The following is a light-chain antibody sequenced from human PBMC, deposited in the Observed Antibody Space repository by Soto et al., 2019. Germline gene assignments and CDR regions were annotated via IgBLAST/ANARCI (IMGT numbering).Light chain of an antibody. CDR2: NNN. J-gene: IGLJ2*01. CDR1: SSNIGSNY. CDR3: AAWDDSLSGPHVV. V-gene: IGLV1-47*02. Sequence: QSVLTQPPSASGTPGQRVTISCSGSSSNIGSNYVYWYQQLPGTAPKLLIYNNNQRPSGVPDRFSGSKSGTSASLAISGLRSEDEADYYCAAWDDSLSGPHVVFGGGTKLTVL.